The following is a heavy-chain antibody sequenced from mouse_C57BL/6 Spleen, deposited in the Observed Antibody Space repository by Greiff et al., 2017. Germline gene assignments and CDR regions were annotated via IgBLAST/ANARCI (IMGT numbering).Heavy chain of an antibody. J-gene: IGHJ1*03. CDR3: ARGIHYYGSSYGYFDV. Sequence: EVMLVESEGGLVQPGSSMKLSCTASGFTFSDYYMAWVRQVPEKGLEWVANINYDGSSTYYLDSLKSRFIISRDNAKNILYLQMSSLKSEDTATYYCARGIHYYGSSYGYFDVWGTGTTVTVSS. D-gene: IGHD1-1*01. V-gene: IGHV5-16*01. CDR2: INYDGSST. CDR1: GFTFSDYY.